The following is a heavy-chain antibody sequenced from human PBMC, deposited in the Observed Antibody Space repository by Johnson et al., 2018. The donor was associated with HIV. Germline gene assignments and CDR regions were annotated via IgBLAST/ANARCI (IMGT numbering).Heavy chain of an antibody. D-gene: IGHD1-26*01. Sequence: QMQLVESVGGVVQPGGSLRLSCAASGFTFSSYGMHWVRQAPGKGLEWVAFIRYDGSNKYYADSVKGRFTISRDNSKNTLYLQMNSLRAEDTAVYYCAKDRRQSSWELLDDAFDIWGQGTMVTVSS. CDR1: GFTFSSYG. CDR2: IRYDGSNK. J-gene: IGHJ3*02. V-gene: IGHV3-30*02. CDR3: AKDRRQSSWELLDDAFDI.